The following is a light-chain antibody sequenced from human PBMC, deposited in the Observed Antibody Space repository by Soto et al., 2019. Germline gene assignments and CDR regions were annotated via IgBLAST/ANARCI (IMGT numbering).Light chain of an antibody. CDR1: QSVTSSY. CDR3: QQYGSSPQT. J-gene: IGKJ1*01. Sequence: EIVLTQSPGTLSLSPGERATLSCRASQSVTSSYLAWYQQKPGQAPRLLIYGASRRATGIPDRFSGSGSGTDFTLTISRLEPEDFAVYYCQQYGSSPQTFGQGTKGEI. V-gene: IGKV3-20*01. CDR2: GAS.